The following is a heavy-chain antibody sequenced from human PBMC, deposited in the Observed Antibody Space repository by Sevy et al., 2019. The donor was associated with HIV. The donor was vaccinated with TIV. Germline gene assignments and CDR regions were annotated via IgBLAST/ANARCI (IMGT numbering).Heavy chain of an antibody. CDR1: GFTFSNYN. V-gene: IGHV3-48*02. J-gene: IGHJ5*02. CDR2: ISTSTTTI. D-gene: IGHD3-10*01. Sequence: GGSLRLSCAASGFTFSNYNMNWVRQAPGKGLEWVSYISTSTTTIYYADPVKGRFTISRDNAKNSLYLQMNSLRDEDTAVYYCARDLGRGPTPGWFDPWGQGTLVTVSS. CDR3: ARDLGRGPTPGWFDP.